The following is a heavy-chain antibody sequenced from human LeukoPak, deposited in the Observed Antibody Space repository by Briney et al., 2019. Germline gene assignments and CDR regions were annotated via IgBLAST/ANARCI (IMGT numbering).Heavy chain of an antibody. D-gene: IGHD3-16*01. CDR3: ARCKEGDFHFDY. CDR1: GFTFSSYA. J-gene: IGHJ4*02. CDR2: ISGSGGST. Sequence: GGSLRLSCAASGFTFSSYAMSWVRQAPGKGLEWVSAISGSGGSTYYADSVKGRSTISRDNSKNTLYLQMNSLRAEDTAVYYCARCKEGDFHFDYWGQGTLVTVSS. V-gene: IGHV3-23*01.